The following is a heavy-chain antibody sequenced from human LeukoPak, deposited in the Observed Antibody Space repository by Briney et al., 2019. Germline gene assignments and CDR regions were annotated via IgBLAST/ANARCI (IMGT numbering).Heavy chain of an antibody. D-gene: IGHD2-2*01. CDR1: GGTFKNHA. Sequence: ASVKVSCKASGGTFKNHAISWVRQAPGQGLEWMGGIIPIFSSPKYAQRFQGRVSITADESTNTAYMELSSLTSEDTAVYYCATYQLPYYFDYWGQGTLVTVSS. V-gene: IGHV1-69*13. CDR2: IIPIFSSP. CDR3: ATYQLPYYFDY. J-gene: IGHJ4*02.